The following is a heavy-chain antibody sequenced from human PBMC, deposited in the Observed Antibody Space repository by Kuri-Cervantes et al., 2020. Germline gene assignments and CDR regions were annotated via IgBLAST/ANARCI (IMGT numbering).Heavy chain of an antibody. V-gene: IGHV3-9*01. CDR2: ISWNSGSI. Sequence: LSLTCAASGFTFDDYAMHWVRQAPGKGLEWVSGISWNSGSIGYADSVKGRFTISRDNSKNTLYLQMNSLRAEDTAVYYCAKSRRDGYKDFDYWGQGTLVTVSS. D-gene: IGHD5-24*01. CDR3: AKSRRDGYKDFDY. CDR1: GFTFDDYA. J-gene: IGHJ4*02.